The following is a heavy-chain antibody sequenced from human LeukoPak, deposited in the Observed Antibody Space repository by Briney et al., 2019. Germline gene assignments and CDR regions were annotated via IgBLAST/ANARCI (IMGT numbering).Heavy chain of an antibody. J-gene: IGHJ4*02. Sequence: GGSLRLSCAASGFTFSSYWMSWVRQAPGKGLEWVANIKQDGSEKYYVDSVKDRFTISRDNAKNSLYLQMNSLRAEDTAVYYCARDWVHWYDSSGYIDYWGQGTLVTVSS. CDR2: IKQDGSEK. D-gene: IGHD3-22*01. V-gene: IGHV3-7*01. CDR3: ARDWVHWYDSSGYIDY. CDR1: GFTFSSYW.